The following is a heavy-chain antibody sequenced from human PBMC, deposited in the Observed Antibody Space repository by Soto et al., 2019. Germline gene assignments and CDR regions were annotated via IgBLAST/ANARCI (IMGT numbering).Heavy chain of an antibody. CDR3: ARVAISCISTSCDDDD. CDR2: SNSDGSST. D-gene: IGHD2-2*01. CDR1: GFTFSSYW. V-gene: IGHV3-74*01. Sequence: EVQLVESGGGLVQPGGSLRLACAASGFTFSSYWMHWVRQAPGKGLVWVSRSNSDGSSTNYADSVKGRFTISRDNAKNTLYLQMNSLRAEDTAVYYCARVAISCISTSCDDDDWGQGTLGTVSS. J-gene: IGHJ4*02.